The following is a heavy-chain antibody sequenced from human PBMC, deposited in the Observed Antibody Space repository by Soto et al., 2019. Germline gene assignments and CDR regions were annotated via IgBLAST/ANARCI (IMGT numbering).Heavy chain of an antibody. CDR1: GYTFTGYY. J-gene: IGHJ4*02. D-gene: IGHD3-22*01. CDR3: ARGGQSSGYPTDY. CDR2: INPNSGGT. V-gene: IGHV1-2*04. Sequence: ASVKVSCKASGYTFTGYYMHWARQAPGQGLEWMGWINPNSGGTNYAQKFQGWVTMTRDTSISTAYMELSRLRSDDTAVYYCARGGQSSGYPTDYWGQGTLVTVSS.